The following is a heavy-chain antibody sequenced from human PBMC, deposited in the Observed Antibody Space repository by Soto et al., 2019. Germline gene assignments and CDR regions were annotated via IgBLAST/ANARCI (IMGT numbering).Heavy chain of an antibody. Sequence: SGPTLVNPTQTLTLTCTFSGFSLSTSGRCVSWIRQPPGKALEWLARIDWDDDKYYSTSLKTRLTISKDTSKNQVVLTMTNMDPVDTATYYCARIGGYCSSTSCYGPYYYYYMDVWGKGTTVTVSS. D-gene: IGHD2-2*01. CDR1: GFSLSTSGRC. V-gene: IGHV2-70*11. CDR3: ARIGGYCSSTSCYGPYYYYYMDV. CDR2: IDWDDDK. J-gene: IGHJ6*03.